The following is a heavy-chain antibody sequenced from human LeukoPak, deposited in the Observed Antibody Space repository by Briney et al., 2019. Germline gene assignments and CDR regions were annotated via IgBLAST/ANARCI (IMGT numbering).Heavy chain of an antibody. CDR2: ISGSGGST. J-gene: IGHJ3*02. Sequence: PGGSLRLSCAASGFTFSSYAMSWVRQAPGKGLEWVSAISGSGGSTYYADSVKGRFTISRDNSKNTLYLQMNSLRAEDTAVYYCSSLRLSLPEGFDAFDIWGQGTMVTVSS. CDR3: SSLRLSLPEGFDAFDI. D-gene: IGHD3-16*01. V-gene: IGHV3-23*01. CDR1: GFTFSSYA.